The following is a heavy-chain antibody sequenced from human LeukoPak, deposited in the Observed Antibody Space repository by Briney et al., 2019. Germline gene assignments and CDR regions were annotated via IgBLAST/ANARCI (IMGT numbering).Heavy chain of an antibody. V-gene: IGHV1-2*02. J-gene: IGHJ6*03. CDR1: GYTFTGYY. CDR2: INPNSGGT. CDR3: ARDAGTLVPDPYYYMDV. D-gene: IGHD2-2*01. Sequence: GASVKVSCKASGYTFTGYYMHWVRQAPGQGLEWMGWINPNSGGTNYAQKFQGRVTMTRDTSISTAYMELSRLRSDDTAVYYCARDAGTLVPDPYYYMDVWGKGTTVTVSS.